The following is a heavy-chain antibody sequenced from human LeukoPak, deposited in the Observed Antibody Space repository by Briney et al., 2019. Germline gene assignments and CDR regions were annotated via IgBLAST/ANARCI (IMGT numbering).Heavy chain of an antibody. CDR2: INSDGSST. V-gene: IGHV3-74*01. CDR3: AKSGYDFGGWFDL. D-gene: IGHD5-12*01. J-gene: IGHJ5*02. Sequence: PGGSLRLSCAASGFTFSNYWMHWVRQAPGKGLVWVSRINSDGSSTSYADSVKGRFTISRDNAKNTLYLQMNSLRAEDTAVYYCAKSGYDFGGWFDLWGQGTLVTVSS. CDR1: GFTFSNYW.